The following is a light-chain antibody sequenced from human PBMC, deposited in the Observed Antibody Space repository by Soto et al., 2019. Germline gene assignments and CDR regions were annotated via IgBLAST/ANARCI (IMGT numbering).Light chain of an antibody. V-gene: IGKV3-20*01. CDR2: GAS. CDR3: QQYDNSVWT. CDR1: QSVSSH. J-gene: IGKJ1*01. Sequence: VLTQSPATLSVSPGESATLSCRASQSVSSHLAWYQQKPGQAPRLLIYGASRRATGIPDRFSGSGSGTDFTLTISRLEPEDLAVYYCQQYDNSVWTFGQGTKVDIK.